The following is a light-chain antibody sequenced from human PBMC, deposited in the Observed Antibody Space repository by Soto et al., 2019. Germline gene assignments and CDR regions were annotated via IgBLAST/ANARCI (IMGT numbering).Light chain of an antibody. CDR1: GSDVGGYNY. J-gene: IGLJ3*02. V-gene: IGLV2-8*01. CDR2: EVT. CDR3: SSYAGSQTWV. Sequence: QSVLTQPPSASGSPGQSVTISCTGTGSDVGGYNYVSWYQQHPGKAPKLLIYEVTKWPSGVPDRFSGSKSGNTASLTVPGLQADDEADYYCSSYAGSQTWVFGGGTKLTVL.